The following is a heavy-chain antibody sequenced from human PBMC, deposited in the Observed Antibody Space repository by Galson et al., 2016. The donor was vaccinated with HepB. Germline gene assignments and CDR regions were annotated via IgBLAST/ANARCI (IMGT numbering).Heavy chain of an antibody. CDR2: MSGSGGTS. J-gene: IGHJ4*02. D-gene: IGHD5-18*01. V-gene: IGHV3-23*01. CDR1: GFTFSNYA. Sequence: SLRLSCAASGFTFSNYAMTWVRRAPGKGLEWVSFMSGSGGTSYGADSVKGRFTISRGNNKNTVYLQMKSLRAEDTAVYYCAKVETRMGGDFFDSWGQGTLVTVSS. CDR3: AKVETRMGGDFFDS.